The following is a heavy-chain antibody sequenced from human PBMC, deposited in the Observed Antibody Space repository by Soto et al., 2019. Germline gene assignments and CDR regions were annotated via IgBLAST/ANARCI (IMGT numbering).Heavy chain of an antibody. J-gene: IGHJ3*02. Sequence: GESLKISCKLSGDTFTNNAISWVRQAPGKGLEWVSTILVDGRTFYVDSVKGRFTISRDSSQNTVYLQMNSLTAGDTALYYCAKATATGGGAFDICGQGTMVTVSS. V-gene: IGHV3-23*01. CDR1: GDTFTNNA. D-gene: IGHD2-8*02. CDR3: AKATATGGGAFDI. CDR2: ILVDGRT.